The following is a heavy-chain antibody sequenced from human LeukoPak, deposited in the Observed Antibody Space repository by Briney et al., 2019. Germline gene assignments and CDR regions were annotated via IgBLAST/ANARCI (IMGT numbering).Heavy chain of an antibody. CDR3: ARDPSRSSWYVWSKGDNWFDP. V-gene: IGHV1-46*01. Sequence: ASVKVSCKASGYSFTNYYMHWVRQAPGQGLEWLGKINPSDGSINYAQKFQGRVTMTRDTSTSTVYMELSSLRSEDTAVYYCARDPSRSSWYVWSKGDNWFDPWGQGTLVTVSS. CDR2: INPSDGSI. CDR1: GYSFTNYY. J-gene: IGHJ5*02. D-gene: IGHD6-13*01.